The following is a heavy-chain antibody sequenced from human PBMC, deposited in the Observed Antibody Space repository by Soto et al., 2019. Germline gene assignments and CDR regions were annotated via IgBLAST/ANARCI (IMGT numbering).Heavy chain of an antibody. CDR3: ARAKLLLFGEFSSHDGMDV. Sequence: ASVKVSCKASGYTYTSYDINWVRQATGQGLEWMGWMNPNSGNTGYAQKFQGRVTMTRNTSISTAYMELSSLRSADTAVYYCARAKLLLFGEFSSHDGMDVWGQGTEGTVS. J-gene: IGHJ6*02. V-gene: IGHV1-8*01. CDR2: MNPNSGNT. CDR1: GYTYTSYD. D-gene: IGHD3-10*01.